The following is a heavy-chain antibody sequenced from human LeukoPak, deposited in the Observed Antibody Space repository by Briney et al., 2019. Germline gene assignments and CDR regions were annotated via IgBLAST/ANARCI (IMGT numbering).Heavy chain of an antibody. D-gene: IGHD6-19*01. CDR1: SGSISSTSYY. CDR2: MYYSGST. CDR3: AKDITQAVADPNFDY. V-gene: IGHV4-39*07. Sequence: SETLSLTCTVSSGSISSTSYYWGWIRQPPAMGLEWIGSMYYSGSTYYNPSLKSRVTISVDTSKSQFSLKMSSVTAADTALYYCAKDITQAVADPNFDYWGQGTLVTVSS. J-gene: IGHJ4*02.